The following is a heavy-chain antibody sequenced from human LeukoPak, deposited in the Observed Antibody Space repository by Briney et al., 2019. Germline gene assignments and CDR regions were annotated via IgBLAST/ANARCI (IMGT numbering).Heavy chain of an antibody. Sequence: PSETLSLTCAVSGGSISSSNWWSWVRPPPGKGLEWIGEIYHSGSTNYNPSLKSRVTISVDKSKNQFSLKLSSVTAADTAVYYCARGFRGYRSYIDYWGQGTLVTVSS. CDR1: GGSISSSNW. D-gene: IGHD5-18*01. CDR3: ARGFRGYRSYIDY. CDR2: IYHSGST. J-gene: IGHJ4*02. V-gene: IGHV4-4*02.